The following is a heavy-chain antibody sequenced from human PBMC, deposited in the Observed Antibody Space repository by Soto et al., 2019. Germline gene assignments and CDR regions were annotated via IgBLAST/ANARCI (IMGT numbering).Heavy chain of an antibody. CDR1: GGSFSGYY. Sequence: SETLSLTCAFYGGSFSGYYWSWIRQPPGKGLEWIGEINHSGSTNYNPSLKSRVTISVDTSKNQFSLKLSSVTAADTAVYYCARGPRPSLRYCSGGSCYSGAYYYGMDVWGQGTTVTVSS. CDR2: INHSGST. V-gene: IGHV4-34*01. D-gene: IGHD2-15*01. CDR3: ARGPRPSLRYCSGGSCYSGAYYYGMDV. J-gene: IGHJ6*02.